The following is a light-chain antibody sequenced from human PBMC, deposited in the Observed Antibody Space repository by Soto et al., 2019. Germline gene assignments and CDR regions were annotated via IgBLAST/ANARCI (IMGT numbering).Light chain of an antibody. CDR1: SY. CDR3: SSYAHSSIYV. CDR2: EVG. Sequence: QSVLTQPASVSGSPGQSITISCTGTSYVSWYQQHPGKAPKLMIYEVGSRPSGVSIRFSGSKSGNTASLTISGLQADDEADYYCSSYAHSSIYVFGTGTKVTVL. V-gene: IGLV2-14*01. J-gene: IGLJ1*01.